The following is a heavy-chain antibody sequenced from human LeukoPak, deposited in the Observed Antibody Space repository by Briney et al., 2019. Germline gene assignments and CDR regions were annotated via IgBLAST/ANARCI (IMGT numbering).Heavy chain of an antibody. CDR2: IIPIFGTA. D-gene: IGHD3-16*01. Sequence: ASVKVSCKASGGTFSSYAISWVRQAPGQGLEWMGGIIPIFGTANYAQKFQGRVTITADKSTSTAYMELSSLRSEDTAVYYCATQGAPSDWFDPWGQGTLVTVSS. CDR1: GGTFSSYA. J-gene: IGHJ5*02. V-gene: IGHV1-69*06. CDR3: ATQGAPSDWFDP.